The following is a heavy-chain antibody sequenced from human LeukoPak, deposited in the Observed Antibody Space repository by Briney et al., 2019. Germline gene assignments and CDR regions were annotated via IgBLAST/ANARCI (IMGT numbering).Heavy chain of an antibody. J-gene: IGHJ4*02. D-gene: IGHD5-18*01. V-gene: IGHV4-59*01. CDR1: GGSISNYY. CDR2: IYYNGNT. Sequence: SETLSLTCTVSGGSISNYYWTWIRQPPGKVLEWIGYIYYNGNTNYSPSLKSRVTLSVDTSKNQFSLKLTSVTAADTAVYFCARVGTRGYSYGRFDYWGQGTLLTVSS. CDR3: ARVGTRGYSYGRFDY.